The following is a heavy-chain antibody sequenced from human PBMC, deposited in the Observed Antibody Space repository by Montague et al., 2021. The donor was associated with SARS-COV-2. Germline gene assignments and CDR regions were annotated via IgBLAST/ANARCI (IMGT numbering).Heavy chain of an antibody. CDR3: ARFYRVLPAASFDY. J-gene: IGHJ4*02. CDR2: IYYSGST. CDR1: GGSISSSSYY. D-gene: IGHD2-2*01. Sequence: SETLSLTCTVSGGSISSSSYYWGWIRQLPGKGLEWIGSIYYSGSTYYNPSLKSRVTISVDTSKNQFSLKLSSVTTADTAVYYCARFYRVLPAASFDYWGQGTLVTVSS. V-gene: IGHV4-39*01.